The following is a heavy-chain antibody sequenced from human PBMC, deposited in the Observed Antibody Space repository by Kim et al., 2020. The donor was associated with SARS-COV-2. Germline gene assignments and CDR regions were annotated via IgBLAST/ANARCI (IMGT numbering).Heavy chain of an antibody. CDR2: IWYDGSNK. CDR1: GFTFSSYG. V-gene: IGHV3-33*01. J-gene: IGHJ4*02. Sequence: GGSLRLSCAASGFTFSSYGMHWVRQAPGKGLEWVAVIWYDGSNKYYADSVKGRFTISRDNSKNTLYLQMNSLRAEDTAVYYCATDYDILTGGRGDPIDYWGQGTLVTVSS. D-gene: IGHD3-9*01. CDR3: ATDYDILTGGRGDPIDY.